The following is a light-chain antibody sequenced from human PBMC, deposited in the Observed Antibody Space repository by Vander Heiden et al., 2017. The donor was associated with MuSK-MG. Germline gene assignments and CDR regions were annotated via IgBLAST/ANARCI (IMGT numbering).Light chain of an antibody. CDR2: KDN. CDR1: NLGDKY. V-gene: IGLV3-1*01. CDR3: QAWDSSIII. Sequence: SYDLTQPPSVSVSPGQTASITCSGDNLGDKYACCYQQKPGQSPVLVIHKDNKRTAGSPERFAGYNSGNTATPTIGGTQARDEDEYDWQAWDSSIIIFGGGTKLTVL. J-gene: IGLJ2*01.